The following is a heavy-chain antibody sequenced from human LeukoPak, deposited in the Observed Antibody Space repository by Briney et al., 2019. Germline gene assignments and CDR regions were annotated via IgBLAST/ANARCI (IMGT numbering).Heavy chain of an antibody. J-gene: IGHJ4*02. CDR2: ISGSGDRT. CDR1: GFIFGSSA. CDR3: PKGCASTSCYTSEY. Sequence: GGSVRLSCAASGFIFGSSAMSWARQARGGGRGCLSTISGSGDRTYYADSVKGRFTISRDNSKNTLYLQMNSLRPEDTAVYYCPKGCASTSCYTSEYWGQGTLVTVSS. D-gene: IGHD2-2*02. V-gene: IGHV3-23*01.